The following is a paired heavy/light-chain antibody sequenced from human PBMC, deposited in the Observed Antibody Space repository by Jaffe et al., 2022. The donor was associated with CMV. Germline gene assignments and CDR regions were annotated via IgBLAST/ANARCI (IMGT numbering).Light chain of an antibody. CDR3: QQYNSFPFT. J-gene: IGKJ3*01. CDR2: KAS. Sequence: DIQMTQSPSTLSASVGDRVTITCRASQSISSWLAWYQQKPGKAPKLLIYKASSLESGVPSRFSGSGSGTEFTLTISSLQPDDFATYYCQQYNSFPFTFGPGTKVDIK. V-gene: IGKV1-5*03. CDR1: QSISSW.
Heavy chain of an antibody. Sequence: QVQLVESGGGVVQPGRSLRLSCAASGFTFSSYGMHWVRQAPGKGLEWVAVIWYDGSNKYYADSVKGRFTISRDNSKNTLYLQMNSLRAEDTAVYYCARTSIPQQLVPAYYYYYYGMDVWGQGTTVTVSS. V-gene: IGHV3-33*01. J-gene: IGHJ6*02. CDR1: GFTFSSYG. CDR3: ARTSIPQQLVPAYYYYYYGMDV. D-gene: IGHD6-13*01. CDR2: IWYDGSNK.